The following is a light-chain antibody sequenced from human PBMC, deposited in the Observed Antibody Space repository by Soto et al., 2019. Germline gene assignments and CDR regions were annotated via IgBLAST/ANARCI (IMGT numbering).Light chain of an antibody. Sequence: QSVLTQPASVSGSPGQSITISCTGTSSDVGGYNYVSWYQHHPGKAPKLMIHDVSNRPSGVSNRFSGSKSGNTASLSISGLQPEDEADYYCSSYRTSNTRQIVCGTGTKVTV. CDR3: SSYRTSNTRQIV. CDR1: SSDVGGYNY. J-gene: IGLJ1*01. CDR2: DVS. V-gene: IGLV2-14*03.